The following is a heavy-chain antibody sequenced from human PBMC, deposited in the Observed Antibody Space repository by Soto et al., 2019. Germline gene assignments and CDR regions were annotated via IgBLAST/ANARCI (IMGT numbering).Heavy chain of an antibody. CDR1: GFTFSSYG. CDR3: ASSKKLATYYFDY. D-gene: IGHD4-4*01. Sequence: GWSLSHSCAASGFTFSSYGMHWVRQAPGKGLEWVAVIWYDGSNKYYADSVKGRFTISRDNSKNTLYLQMNSLRAEDTAVYYCASSKKLATYYFDYWGQGSLFTVSS. J-gene: IGHJ4*02. CDR2: IWYDGSNK. V-gene: IGHV3-33*01.